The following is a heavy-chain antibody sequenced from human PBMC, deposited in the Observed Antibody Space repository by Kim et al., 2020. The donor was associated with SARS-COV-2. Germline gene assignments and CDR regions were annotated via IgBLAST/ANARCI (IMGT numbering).Heavy chain of an antibody. V-gene: IGHV3-30*18. CDR3: AKALGAGYYYGSGSPFDF. D-gene: IGHD3-10*01. CDR2: ISYDGSNK. J-gene: IGHJ4*02. Sequence: GGSLRLSCAASGFTFSNYGMHWVRQAPGKGLEWVAVISYDGSNKYYADPVKGRFTISRDNSKNTLYLQMNSLRAEDTAVYYCAKALGAGYYYGSGSPFDFWGQGTLVTVSS. CDR1: GFTFSNYG.